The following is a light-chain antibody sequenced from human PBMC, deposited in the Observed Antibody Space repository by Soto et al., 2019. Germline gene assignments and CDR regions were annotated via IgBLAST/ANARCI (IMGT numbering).Light chain of an antibody. V-gene: IGLV1-40*01. J-gene: IGLJ1*01. Sequence: QAVVTQPPSVSGAPGQRVSISCTGSTSNIGAPYDVHWYQHLPGAAPKLLIYGDNNRPSGVPDRFSGSKSGTSASLAITSLQAEDEADYYCQSYDISLHNYVFGTGTKLPVL. CDR3: QSYDISLHNYV. CDR2: GDN. CDR1: TSNIGAPYD.